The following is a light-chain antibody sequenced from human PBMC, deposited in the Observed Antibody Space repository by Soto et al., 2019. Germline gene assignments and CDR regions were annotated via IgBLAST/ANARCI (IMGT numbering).Light chain of an antibody. V-gene: IGLV2-18*02. CDR2: EVS. Sequence: QSALTQPPSVSGSPGQSVTISCTGTSTDFVSYNRVSWYQQPPGTAPKLLLYEVSNRPSGVSDRFSGSKSGNTASLTISGLQPEDEADYYCSSFTIVSTLVFGGGTKLTVL. CDR1: STDFVSYNR. J-gene: IGLJ3*02. CDR3: SSFTIVSTLV.